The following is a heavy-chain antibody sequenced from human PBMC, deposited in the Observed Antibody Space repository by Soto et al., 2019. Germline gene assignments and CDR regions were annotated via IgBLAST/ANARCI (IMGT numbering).Heavy chain of an antibody. CDR3: ATTAGGFFDN. Sequence: ESGGGLVQPGGSLRLSCAASGFSFSTYWMSWVRQAPGKGLEWVANIKQDGSEKYYVKSVEGRFTISRDNAKNSLYLQTNSLRADDTAVYYCATTAGGFFDNWGQGTPVTVSS. J-gene: IGHJ4*02. D-gene: IGHD1-1*01. V-gene: IGHV3-7*05. CDR2: IKQDGSEK. CDR1: GFSFSTYW.